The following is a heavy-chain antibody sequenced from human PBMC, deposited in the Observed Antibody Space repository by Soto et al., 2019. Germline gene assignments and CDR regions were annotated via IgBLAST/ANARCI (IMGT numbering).Heavy chain of an antibody. Sequence: SETLSLTCTVSGGSISSGDYYWSWIRQPPGKGLEWIGYIYYSGSTYYNPSLKSRVTISVDTSKNQFSLKLSSVTAAETAVYYCAREGGIVGATTVDYWGQGTLVTVSS. CDR3: AREGGIVGATTVDY. CDR1: GGSISSGDYY. V-gene: IGHV4-30-4*01. D-gene: IGHD1-26*01. J-gene: IGHJ4*02. CDR2: IYYSGST.